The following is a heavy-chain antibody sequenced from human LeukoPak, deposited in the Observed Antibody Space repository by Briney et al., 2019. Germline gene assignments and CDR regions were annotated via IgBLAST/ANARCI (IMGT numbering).Heavy chain of an antibody. J-gene: IGHJ5*02. CDR2: ISRASESI. CDR1: GFTFNTYS. Sequence: GGSLRLSCAASGFTFNTYSMSWVRQAPGKWLEWVSIISRASESIFYADSVKGRFTISRDNAKNSLYLQMNGLRAEDTAVYYCARGATDVTRWFDPWGQGTRVTVSS. CDR3: ARGATDVTRWFDP. D-gene: IGHD1-1*01. V-gene: IGHV3-21*01.